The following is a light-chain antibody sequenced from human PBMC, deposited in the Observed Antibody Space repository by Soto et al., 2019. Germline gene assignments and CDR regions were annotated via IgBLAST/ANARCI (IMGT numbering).Light chain of an antibody. CDR2: GAS. V-gene: IGKV3-20*01. CDR3: QQYGSSPVT. J-gene: IGKJ5*01. Sequence: EVGLTHSPGTLFLSPCERATLSFSASQSVSSGYLAGYQQKLGLAPRLLVYGASSRATRIPDRFSCSGSGIDFSLTISRLEPEDSAVYYCQQYGSSPVTFGQGTRLEI. CDR1: QSVSSGY.